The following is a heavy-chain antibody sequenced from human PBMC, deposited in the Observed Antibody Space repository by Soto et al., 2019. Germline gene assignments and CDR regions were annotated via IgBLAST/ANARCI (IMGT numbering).Heavy chain of an antibody. CDR1: GGSISSGGYY. CDR2: MYDSGST. Sequence: PSETLSLTCAVSGGSISSGGYYWSWIRQLPGKGLEWIGYMYDSGSTYRNPSLRSRVTISGDSSNNQFSLKLSSVTAADTAVYYCARGSRFVSGDHRGFNSDAFDIWGPGTMVTVSS. CDR3: ARGSRFVSGDHRGFNSDAFDI. V-gene: IGHV4-31*11. J-gene: IGHJ3*02. D-gene: IGHD1-1*01.